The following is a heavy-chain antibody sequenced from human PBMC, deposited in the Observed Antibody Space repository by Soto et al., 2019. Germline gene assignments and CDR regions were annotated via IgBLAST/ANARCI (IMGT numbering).Heavy chain of an antibody. Sequence: EERLVQSGGGLVQPGGSLRLSCAAYGLSVGGNYMSWVRQAPGKGLELVSLIYSGGNPFYADSMKGRFTLSRDNSNNMLYLQMDSLIAEDTVVYYCAGGPNSDCWGQGTLVIVSS. CDR2: IYSGGNP. CDR3: AGGPNSDC. CDR1: GLSVGGNY. J-gene: IGHJ4*02. V-gene: IGHV3-53*01. D-gene: IGHD2-21*01.